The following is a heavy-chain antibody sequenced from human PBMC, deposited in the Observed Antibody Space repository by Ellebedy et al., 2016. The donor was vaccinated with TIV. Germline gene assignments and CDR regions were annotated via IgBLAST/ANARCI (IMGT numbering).Heavy chain of an antibody. V-gene: IGHV4-39*01. CDR3: ARHGVMYYFDY. Sequence: SETLSLTCTVSGVSVSGGSYYWGWFRQPPGKELAWIGTVSYSGRSYYNPSLKSRVTVSVDTSKSQFSLRLSSVTAADTAVYFCARHGVMYYFDYWGQGILVTVSS. CDR2: VSYSGRS. D-gene: IGHD3-16*01. J-gene: IGHJ4*02. CDR1: GVSVSGGSYY.